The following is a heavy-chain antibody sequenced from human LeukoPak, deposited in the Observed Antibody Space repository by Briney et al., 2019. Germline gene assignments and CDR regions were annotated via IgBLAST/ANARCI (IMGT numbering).Heavy chain of an antibody. D-gene: IGHD6-6*01. CDR2: INPNSGGT. J-gene: IGHJ4*02. Sequence: ASVKVSCKTSGYTFTTYAISWVRQAPGQGLEWMGWINPNSGGTNYAQKFQGRVTMTRDTSISTAYMELSRLRSDDTAVYYYAAFRGSSSSVDYWGQGTLVTVSS. CDR3: AAFRGSSSSVDY. V-gene: IGHV1-2*02. CDR1: GYTFTTYA.